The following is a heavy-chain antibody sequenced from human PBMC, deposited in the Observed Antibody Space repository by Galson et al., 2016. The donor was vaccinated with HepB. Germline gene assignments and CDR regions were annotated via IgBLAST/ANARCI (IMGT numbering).Heavy chain of an antibody. CDR1: TYTFTNYW. CDR2: IYPDDSDT. CDR3: ARKSAGMDV. D-gene: IGHD3-3*01. V-gene: IGHV5-51*01. Sequence: QSGAEVKKPGEPLKISCKGSTYTFTNYWIAWVRQMPGKGLEWMGIIYPDDSDTRYSPSFQGQASFSVDKPLNIAYLQWSSLKASDTAMYYCARKSAGMDVWGKGTTVTVSS. J-gene: IGHJ6*03.